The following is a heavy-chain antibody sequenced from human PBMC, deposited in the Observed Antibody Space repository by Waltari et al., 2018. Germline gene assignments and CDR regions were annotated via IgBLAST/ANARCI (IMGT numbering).Heavy chain of an antibody. D-gene: IGHD2-21*02. CDR1: GFPIGSEDY. CDR3: ARLSPYTSSGDFFDP. J-gene: IGHJ5*02. Sequence: QVQLQESGPRLVKPSETLSLTCSVPGFPIGSEDYWAWVRQSPGEGLVWIGSTDHSGSADYNPSLKGRVTISVDTSKNQFSLKLTSVTVADSGVYYCARLSPYTSSGDFFDPWGQGALVTVSS. V-gene: IGHV4-38-2*01. CDR2: TDHSGSA.